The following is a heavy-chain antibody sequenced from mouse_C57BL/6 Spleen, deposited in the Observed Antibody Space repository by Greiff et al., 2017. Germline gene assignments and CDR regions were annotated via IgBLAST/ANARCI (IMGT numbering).Heavy chain of an antibody. CDR2: IDPSDSET. Sequence: VQLQQPGAELVRPGSSVQLSCKASGYTFPRYWLPWVKQRPIQGLEWIGNIDPSDSETHYNQKCKDKATLTVDKSSSTAYMPLSSLTSEDSAGYYCSRDHGSRYFDYWGQGTTLTVSS. V-gene: IGHV1-52*01. CDR1: GYTFPRYW. CDR3: SRDHGSRYFDY. D-gene: IGHD1-1*01. J-gene: IGHJ2*01.